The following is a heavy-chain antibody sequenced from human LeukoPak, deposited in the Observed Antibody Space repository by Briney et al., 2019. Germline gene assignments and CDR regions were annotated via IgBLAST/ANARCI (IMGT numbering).Heavy chain of an antibody. V-gene: IGHV3-23*01. CDR3: AKRGGYETMAAFDY. J-gene: IGHJ4*02. D-gene: IGHD3-16*01. Sequence: PGGSLRLSCAASGFTFVTYAMSWVRQAPGKGLEWVSAISPGGSDTYYADSVRGRFTISRDNSKNTLYLQMSSLRAEDSAVYYCAKRGGYETMAAFDYWGQGTLVTVSS. CDR2: ISPGGSDT. CDR1: GFTFVTYA.